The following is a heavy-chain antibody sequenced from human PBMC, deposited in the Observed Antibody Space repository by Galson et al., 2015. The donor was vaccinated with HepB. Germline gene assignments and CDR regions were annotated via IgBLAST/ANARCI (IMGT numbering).Heavy chain of an antibody. CDR1: GFTFDDYG. V-gene: IGHV3-20*04. D-gene: IGHD4-17*01. CDR2: INWNGGST. CDR3: ASENDYGDYEHRATYAFDI. J-gene: IGHJ3*02. Sequence: SLRLSCAASGFTFDDYGMSWVRQAPGKGLEWVSGINWNGGSTGYADSVKGRFTISRDNAKNSLYLQMNSLRAEDTALYYCASENDYGDYEHRATYAFDIWGQGTMVTVSS.